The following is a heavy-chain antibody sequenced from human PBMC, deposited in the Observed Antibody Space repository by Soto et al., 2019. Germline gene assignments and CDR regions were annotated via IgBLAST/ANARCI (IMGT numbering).Heavy chain of an antibody. V-gene: IGHV1-69*01. Sequence: QVQLVQSGAEVKKPGSSVKVSCKASGGTFSSYAISWVRQAPGQGLEWMGGIIPILGTANYAQKFQGRVTITADESTSTAYKELSSLRSEDTAVYYCAREGPDYYGSGSYQYYYGMDVWGQGTTVTVSS. D-gene: IGHD3-10*01. J-gene: IGHJ6*02. CDR2: IIPILGTA. CDR3: AREGPDYYGSGSYQYYYGMDV. CDR1: GGTFSSYA.